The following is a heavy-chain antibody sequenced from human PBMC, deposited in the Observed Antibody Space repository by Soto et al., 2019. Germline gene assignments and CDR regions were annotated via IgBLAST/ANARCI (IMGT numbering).Heavy chain of an antibody. D-gene: IGHD2-2*01. CDR1: GFTFGSYA. Sequence: EVQLLESGGGLVQPGGSLRLSCVVSGFTFGSYAMIWVRQAPEKGPEWVAILGGNGFTTYYEDTVKARFTISANNSTSTLFLQMNSPGADDKGVYYCGKARRPSLNFFSYMDVWGRGTSVTFSS. CDR2: LGGNGFTT. J-gene: IGHJ6*03. V-gene: IGHV3-23*01. CDR3: GKARRPSLNFFSYMDV.